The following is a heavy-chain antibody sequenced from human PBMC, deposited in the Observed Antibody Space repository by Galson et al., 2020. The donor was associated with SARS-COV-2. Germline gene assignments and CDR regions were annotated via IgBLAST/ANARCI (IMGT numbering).Heavy chain of an antibody. CDR1: GYTFTSYG. CDR2: ISAYNGNT. CDR3: ARYSINYYDSSGHLDYYYYGMDV. Sequence: ASVKVSCKASGYTFTSYGISWVRQAPGQGLEWMGWISAYNGNTNYAQKLQGRVTMTTDTSTSTAYMELRSLRSDDTAVYYCARYSINYYDSSGHLDYYYYGMDVWGQGTTVTVSS. V-gene: IGHV1-18*04. D-gene: IGHD3-22*01. J-gene: IGHJ6*02.